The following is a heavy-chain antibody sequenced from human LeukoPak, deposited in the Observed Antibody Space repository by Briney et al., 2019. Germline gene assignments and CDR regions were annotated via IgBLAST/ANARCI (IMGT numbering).Heavy chain of an antibody. CDR3: AREGTPSDGYGLFGY. Sequence: PSQTLSLTCNVSGGSISSGGYYWSWNRQPPGKGLEWFGYIYYSGSTYYNPSLKSRVTISVDTSKTQFSLKLSSVTAADTAVYYCAREGTPSDGYGLFGYWGQGTLVTVSS. D-gene: IGHD5-18*01. CDR2: IYYSGST. J-gene: IGHJ4*02. CDR1: GGSISSGGYY. V-gene: IGHV4-30-4*08.